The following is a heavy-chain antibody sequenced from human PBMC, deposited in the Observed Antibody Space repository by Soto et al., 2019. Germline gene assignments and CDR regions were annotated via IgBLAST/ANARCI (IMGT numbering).Heavy chain of an antibody. D-gene: IGHD6-13*01. Sequence: EVQLLESGGGLVQPGGSLRLSCAASGFTFSSYAMSWVRQAPGKGLEWVSAISGSGGSTYYADSVKGRFTISRDNSKNTMYLQTNTLRAEDTAVYYCAKCASSSWELYNWFDPWCQGTLVTVSS. CDR3: AKCASSSWELYNWFDP. CDR2: ISGSGGST. V-gene: IGHV3-23*01. CDR1: GFTFSSYA. J-gene: IGHJ5*02.